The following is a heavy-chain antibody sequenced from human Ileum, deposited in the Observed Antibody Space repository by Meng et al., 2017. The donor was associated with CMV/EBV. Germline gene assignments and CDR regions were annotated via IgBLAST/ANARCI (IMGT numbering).Heavy chain of an antibody. CDR3: ARAGSDGYCSRTSCSFDY. Sequence: YTFTSYYMFWVRQAPGQGLEWMGRINPSGGSAYHAPMFQHRVTMTSDTSTRTVYMELSILRSEDTAFYYCARAGSDGYCSRTSCSFDYWGQGTLVTVSS. CDR2: INPSGGSA. V-gene: IGHV1-46*01. CDR1: YTFTSYY. J-gene: IGHJ4*02. D-gene: IGHD2-2*01.